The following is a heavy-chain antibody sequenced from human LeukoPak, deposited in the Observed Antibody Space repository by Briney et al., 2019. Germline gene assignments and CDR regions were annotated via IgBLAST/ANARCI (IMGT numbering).Heavy chain of an antibody. V-gene: IGHV4-39*01. CDR1: GGSISSSSSY. J-gene: IGHJ4*02. CDR2: IYYSGSP. CDR3: ARHLRAVAGGRYFDY. D-gene: IGHD6-19*01. Sequence: AETLSLTCTLSGGSISSSSSYWGWVRQPPGKGLEWVGCIYYSGSPYYNPSLQSRLTIPLDPSKNQSSLKLSSVTAADTAVYYCARHLRAVAGGRYFDYWGQGTQVSVSS.